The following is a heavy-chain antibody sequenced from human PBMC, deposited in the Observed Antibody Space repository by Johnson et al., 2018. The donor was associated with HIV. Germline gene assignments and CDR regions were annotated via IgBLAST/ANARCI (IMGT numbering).Heavy chain of an antibody. CDR2: ISGSGGST. J-gene: IGHJ3*02. Sequence: VQLVESGGGLVQPGRSLRLSCAASGFTFDDYGMSWVRQAPGKGLEWVSAISGSGGSTYYADSMKGRFTISRDNSKNTLYLQMNSLRAEDTAVYYCAKDPGWFGEPGDAFDIWGQGTMVTVSS. D-gene: IGHD3-10*01. V-gene: IGHV3-23*04. CDR1: GFTFDDYG. CDR3: AKDPGWFGEPGDAFDI.